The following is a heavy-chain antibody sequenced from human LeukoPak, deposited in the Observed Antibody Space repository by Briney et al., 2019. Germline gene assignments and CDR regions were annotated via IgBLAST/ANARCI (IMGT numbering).Heavy chain of an antibody. Sequence: GASVTVSCKASGYTFTNYAMHWVRQAPGQRPEWMGWINAGNGNTEYSQKFQDRVTITRDTSASTVYMDLSSLRSEDTAVYYCARGSYYYGSGSFMGSDSWGQGTLVTVSS. J-gene: IGHJ4*02. V-gene: IGHV1-3*01. D-gene: IGHD3-10*01. CDR3: ARGSYYYGSGSFMGSDS. CDR1: GYTFTNYA. CDR2: INAGNGNT.